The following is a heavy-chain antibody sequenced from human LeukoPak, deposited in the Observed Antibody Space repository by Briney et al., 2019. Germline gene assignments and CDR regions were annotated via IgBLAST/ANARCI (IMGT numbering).Heavy chain of an antibody. CDR3: ARVGISGSYYRRQYYFDY. Sequence: GGSLRLSCAVSGFTFSDYAMHWVRQAPGKGLEYVSAISRHGGNTYYANSVKDRFSISRDNSKNTLYLQMGSLRAEDMAVYYCARVGISGSYYRRQYYFDYWGQGTLVTVSS. J-gene: IGHJ4*02. CDR1: GFTFSDYA. V-gene: IGHV3-64*01. CDR2: ISRHGGNT. D-gene: IGHD1-26*01.